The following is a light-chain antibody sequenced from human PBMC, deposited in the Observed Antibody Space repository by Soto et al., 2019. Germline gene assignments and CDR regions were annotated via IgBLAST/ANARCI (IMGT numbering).Light chain of an antibody. CDR1: QPIASF. J-gene: IGKJ4*01. V-gene: IGKV1-39*01. CDR3: LQDYSPLLA. Sequence: DIQMTQSPSSLSASIGDTVTITCRASQPIASFLNWLQLKPGKAPKLLISDTSTLQSGVPSRFSGGGSGTEFTLTIRSLQPEDSALYFCLQDYSPLLAFGAGTRVEIK. CDR2: DTS.